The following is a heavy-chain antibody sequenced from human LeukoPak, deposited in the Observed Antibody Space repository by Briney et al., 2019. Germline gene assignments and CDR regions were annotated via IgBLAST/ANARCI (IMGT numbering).Heavy chain of an antibody. Sequence: GGSLRLSCAASGFTFSTYAMSWVRQAAGKGLEWVSLISGSGGGTYYADSVKGRFTISRDNSKNTLYLQLNSLRAEDTAVYYCARTGGVIDAFDIWGQGTMVTVSS. CDR1: GFTFSTYA. J-gene: IGHJ3*02. CDR2: ISGSGGGT. D-gene: IGHD3-22*01. V-gene: IGHV3-23*01. CDR3: ARTGGVIDAFDI.